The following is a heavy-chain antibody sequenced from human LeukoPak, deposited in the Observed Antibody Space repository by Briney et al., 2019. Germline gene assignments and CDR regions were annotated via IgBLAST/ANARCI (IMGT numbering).Heavy chain of an antibody. CDR2: IIGSGDST. Sequence: PGGSLRLSCAASGFTFSSYAMSWVRQAPGMGLEWVSVIIGSGDSTYYADSVKGRFTISRDNSKNTLYLQMNSLRAEDTAVYYCAKARDYYGSGSLDYWGQGTLVTVSS. D-gene: IGHD3-10*01. J-gene: IGHJ4*02. CDR3: AKARDYYGSGSLDY. V-gene: IGHV3-23*01. CDR1: GFTFSSYA.